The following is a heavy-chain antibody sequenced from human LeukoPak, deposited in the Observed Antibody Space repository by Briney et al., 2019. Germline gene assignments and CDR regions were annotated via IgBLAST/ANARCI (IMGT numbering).Heavy chain of an antibody. Sequence: GGSLRLSCAASGFTFSSYVMSWVRQAPGKGLEWVSSISNSGGSTYYADSVKGRFTISRDNSKNTLYLQMNSLRAEDTAVYYCARAGGPYWYYGMDVWGQGTTVTVSS. D-gene: IGHD2-8*02. J-gene: IGHJ6*02. CDR3: ARAGGPYWYYGMDV. CDR2: ISNSGGST. CDR1: GFTFSSYV. V-gene: IGHV3-23*01.